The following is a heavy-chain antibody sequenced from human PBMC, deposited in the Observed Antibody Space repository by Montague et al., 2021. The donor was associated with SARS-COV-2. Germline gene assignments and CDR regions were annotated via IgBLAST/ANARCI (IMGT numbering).Heavy chain of an antibody. V-gene: IGHV2-70*11. CDR2: IDWDDDK. CDR1: GFSLSTSGMC. Sequence: PALVKPTQTLTLTCTFSGFSLSTSGMCMTWICQPPGKALEWLARIDWDDDKYYSTSLKTRLTISKDTSKNQVVLTMTNMDPVDTATYYCARIGYGSGMGFDYWGQGTLVTVSS. D-gene: IGHD3-10*01. J-gene: IGHJ4*02. CDR3: ARIGYGSGMGFDY.